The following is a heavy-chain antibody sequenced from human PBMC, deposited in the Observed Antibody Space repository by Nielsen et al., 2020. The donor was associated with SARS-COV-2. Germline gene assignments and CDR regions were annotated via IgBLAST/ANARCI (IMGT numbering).Heavy chain of an antibody. Sequence: ASVKVSCKASGYTFTSYYMHWVRQAPGQGLEWMGIINPSGGSTSYAQKFQGRVTVTRDTSASTAYMELSSLRSEDTAVYYCARDRSITSRHYSYFYFMDVWGQGTTVTVSS. D-gene: IGHD2-2*01. J-gene: IGHJ6*02. V-gene: IGHV1-46*01. CDR1: GYTFTSYY. CDR2: INPSGGST. CDR3: ARDRSITSRHYSYFYFMDV.